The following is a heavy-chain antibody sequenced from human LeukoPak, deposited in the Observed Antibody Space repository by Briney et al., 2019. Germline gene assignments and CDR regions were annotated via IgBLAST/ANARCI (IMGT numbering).Heavy chain of an antibody. CDR2: IKRKSDGGTT. J-gene: IGHJ4*02. V-gene: IGHV3-15*01. CDR3: TTEDIAVTGIGLDY. D-gene: IGHD6-19*01. Sequence: PGGSLRLSCAASGFTFSNAWMNWVRQAPGKGLEWVGRIKRKSDGGTTDYAAPVKGRFTISRDDSKNALYLQMNSLKTEDTAVYYCTTEDIAVTGIGLDYWGQGTLVTVSS. CDR1: GFTFSNAW.